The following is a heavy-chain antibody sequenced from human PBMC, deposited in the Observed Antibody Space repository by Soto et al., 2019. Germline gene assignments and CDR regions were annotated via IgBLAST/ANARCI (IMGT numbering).Heavy chain of an antibody. D-gene: IGHD2-21*01. CDR1: GFTLSSYG. V-gene: IGHV3-33*01. CDR2: IWHDGSKK. CDR3: ARDRGSDDPIDY. J-gene: IGHJ4*02. Sequence: QVQLVEPGGGVVQPGRSLRLSCGASGFTLSSYGMHWVRQAPGKGLEWVAVIWHDGSKKYYADSVKGRFTISRDNSKNTLDLQMNNLRAEDTAVYYCARDRGSDDPIDYWGQGTLVTVSS.